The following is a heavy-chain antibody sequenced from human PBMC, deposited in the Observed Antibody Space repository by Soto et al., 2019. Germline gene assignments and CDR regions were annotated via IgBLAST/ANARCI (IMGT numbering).Heavy chain of an antibody. D-gene: IGHD3-10*01. CDR3: AREPYGSGSYYNKGYYYYGMDV. V-gene: IGHV4-30-4*01. J-gene: IGHJ6*02. CDR1: GGSISSGDYY. CDR2: IYYSGST. Sequence: PSETLSLTCTVSGGSISSGDYYWSWIRQPPGKGLEWIGYIYYSGSTYYNPSLKSRVTISVDTSKNQFSLKLSSVTAADTAVYYCAREPYGSGSYYNKGYYYYGMDVWGQGTKVTVSS.